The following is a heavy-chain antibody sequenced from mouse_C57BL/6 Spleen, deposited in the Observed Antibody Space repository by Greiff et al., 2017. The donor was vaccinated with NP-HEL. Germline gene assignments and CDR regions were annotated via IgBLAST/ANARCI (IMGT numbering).Heavy chain of an antibody. CDR2: IHPNSGST. J-gene: IGHJ2*01. CDR3: AKDYYYGSSYYYFDY. CDR1: GYTFTSYW. V-gene: IGHV1-64*01. Sequence: QVQLKQPGAELVKPGASVKLSCKASGYTFTSYWMHWVKQRPGQGLEWIGMIHPNSGSTNYNEKFKSKATLTVDKSSSTAYMQLSSLTSEDSAVYYCAKDYYYGSSYYYFDYWGQGTTLTVSS. D-gene: IGHD1-1*01.